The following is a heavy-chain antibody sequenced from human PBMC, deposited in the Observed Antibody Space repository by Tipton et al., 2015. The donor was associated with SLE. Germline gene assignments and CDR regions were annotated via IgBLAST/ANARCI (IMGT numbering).Heavy chain of an antibody. CDR3: ARPFEGAGTAFDI. CDR1: GGSISSYY. J-gene: IGHJ3*02. D-gene: IGHD6-19*01. CDR2: INHSGST. V-gene: IGHV4-34*01. Sequence: TLSLTCTVSGGSISSYYWSWIRQPPGKGLEWIGEINHSGSTNYNPSLKSRVTISVDTSKNQFSLKLSSVTAADTAVYYCARPFEGAGTAFDIWGQGTMVTVSS.